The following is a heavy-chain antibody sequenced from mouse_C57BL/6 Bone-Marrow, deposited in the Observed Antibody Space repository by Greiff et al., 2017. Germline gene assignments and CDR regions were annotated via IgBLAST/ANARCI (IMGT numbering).Heavy chain of an antibody. Sequence: QVQLQQSGPELVKPGASVKISCKASGYAFSSSWMNWVKQRPGKGLEWIGRIYPGDGDTNYNGKFKGKATLTADKSSSTAYMQLSSLTSEDSAVYFCAREGDSSGYGGYFDVWGTGTTVTVSS. CDR1: GYAFSSSW. V-gene: IGHV1-82*01. CDR2: IYPGDGDT. CDR3: AREGDSSGYGGYFDV. J-gene: IGHJ1*03. D-gene: IGHD3-2*02.